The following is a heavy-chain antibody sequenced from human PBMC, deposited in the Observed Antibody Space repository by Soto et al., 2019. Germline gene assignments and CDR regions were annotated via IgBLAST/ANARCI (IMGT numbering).Heavy chain of an antibody. CDR1: GFTFSSYW. D-gene: IGHD2-15*01. J-gene: IGHJ6*02. V-gene: IGHV3-7*05. Sequence: GGSLRLSCAASGFTFSSYWMSWVRQAPGKGLEWVANIKQDGSEKYYVDSVKGRFTISRDNAKNSLYLQMNSLRAEDTAVYYCARETLGYCSGGSCYSFYYGMDVWGQGTTVTVSS. CDR3: ARETLGYCSGGSCYSFYYGMDV. CDR2: IKQDGSEK.